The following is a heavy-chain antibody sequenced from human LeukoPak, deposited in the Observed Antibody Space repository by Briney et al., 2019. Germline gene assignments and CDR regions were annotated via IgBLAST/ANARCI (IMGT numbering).Heavy chain of an antibody. D-gene: IGHD2-2*01. CDR1: GGSISSSSYY. CDR3: ARAPRPRLGYCSSTSCWGGYYMDV. CDR2: IYYSGST. J-gene: IGHJ6*03. Sequence: SETLSLTCTVSGGSISSSSYYWGWIRQLPGKGLEWIGSIYYSGSTYYNPSLKSRVTISVDTSKNQFSLKLSSVTAADTAVYYCARAPRPRLGYCSSTSCWGGYYMDVWGKGTTVTVSS. V-gene: IGHV4-39*01.